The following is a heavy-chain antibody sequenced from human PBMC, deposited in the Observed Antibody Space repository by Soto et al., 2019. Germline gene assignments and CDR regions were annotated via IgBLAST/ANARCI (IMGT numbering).Heavy chain of an antibody. CDR3: AYVDIAAHPHP. J-gene: IGHJ5*02. V-gene: IGHV1-69*01. CDR2: IIPIFGTA. D-gene: IGHD6-6*01. CDR1: GGTFSSYA. Sequence: GASVKGSCKASGGTFSSYAISWVRQAPGQGLEWMGGIIPIFGTANYAQKFQGRVTITADESTSTAYMELSSLRSEDTAVYYCAYVDIAAHPHPWGQGTLVTGSS.